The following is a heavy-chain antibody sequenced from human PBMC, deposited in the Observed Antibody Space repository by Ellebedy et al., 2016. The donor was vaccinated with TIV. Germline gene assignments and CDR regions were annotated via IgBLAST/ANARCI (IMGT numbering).Heavy chain of an antibody. CDR3: ARVALAGRGMDD. CDR2: ITEDGSAE. D-gene: IGHD1-1*01. CDR1: GFTLSSHW. J-gene: IGHJ6*02. Sequence: PGGSLRLSCAASGFTLSSHWMTWVRQAPGKGLEWVACITEDGSAEYYVDSGKGRFTLSRDNAKNSLYLQMNSLRAEDTAVYYCARVALAGRGMDDWGQGTTVTVSS. V-gene: IGHV3-7*03.